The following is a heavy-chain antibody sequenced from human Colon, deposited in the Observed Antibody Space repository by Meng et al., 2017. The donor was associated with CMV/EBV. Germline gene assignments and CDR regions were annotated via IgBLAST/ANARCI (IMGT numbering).Heavy chain of an antibody. CDR2: IRSKANSYAT. V-gene: IGHV3-73*01. J-gene: IGHJ4*02. CDR1: GFTFSGSA. CDR3: TRASSGYSIDY. Sequence: ESLKISCAASGFTFSGSAMHWVRQASGKGLEWVGRIRSKANSYATAYAASVKGRFTISRDDSKNTAYLQMNSLKTEDTAVYYCTRASSGYSIDYWGQGTLVTVSS. D-gene: IGHD3-22*01.